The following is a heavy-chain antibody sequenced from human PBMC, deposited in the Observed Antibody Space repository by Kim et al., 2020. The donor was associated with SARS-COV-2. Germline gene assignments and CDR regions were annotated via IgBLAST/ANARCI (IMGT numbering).Heavy chain of an antibody. CDR1: GFTFSSYD. CDR2: IGTAGDT. V-gene: IGHV3-13*04. CDR3: ARGGGSGSYSGDAFDI. J-gene: IGHJ3*02. D-gene: IGHD3-10*01. Sequence: GGSLRLSCAASGFTFSSYDMHWVRQATGKGLEWVSAIGTAGDTYYPGSVKGRFTISRENVKNSLYLQMNSLRAGDTAVYYCARGGGSGSYSGDAFDIWGQGTMVTVSS.